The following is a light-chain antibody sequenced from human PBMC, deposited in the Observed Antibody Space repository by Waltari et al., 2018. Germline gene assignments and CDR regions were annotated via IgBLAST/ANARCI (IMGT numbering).Light chain of an antibody. Sequence: SALAQPASVSGSPGQSITLSCTGTSGDVGAYNYVSWYQQHPDKAPKLMIYDVSNRPSGVSMRFAGSKSGNTASLTISGLQAEDEADYYCSAYTSSSTLVFGGGTKLTVL. CDR3: SAYTSSSTLV. CDR2: DVS. CDR1: SGDVGAYNY. V-gene: IGLV2-14*03. J-gene: IGLJ2*01.